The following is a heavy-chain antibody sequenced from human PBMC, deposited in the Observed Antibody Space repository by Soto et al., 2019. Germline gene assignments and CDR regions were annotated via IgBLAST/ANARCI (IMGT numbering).Heavy chain of an antibody. J-gene: IGHJ5*02. CDR3: ARDRVPMTRWVDWFDP. CDR1: GYTFTSYG. Sequence: QVQLVQSGAEVKKPGASVKVSCKASGYTFTSYGISWVRQAPGQGLEWMGWISAYNGNTNYAQKLQGRVTMTTDTSTSTAYMELRSLRSDDTAAYYCARDRVPMTRWVDWFDPWGQGTLVTVSS. CDR2: ISAYNGNT. D-gene: IGHD2-15*01. V-gene: IGHV1-18*01.